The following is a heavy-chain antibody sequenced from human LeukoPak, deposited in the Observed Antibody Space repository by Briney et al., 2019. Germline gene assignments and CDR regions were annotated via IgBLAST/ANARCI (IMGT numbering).Heavy chain of an antibody. CDR2: ISYDGSNK. D-gene: IGHD2-21*02. V-gene: IGHV3-30*04. J-gene: IGHJ3*02. Sequence: GRSLRLSCAASGFTFSSYAMHWVRQAPGKGLEWVAVISYDGSNKYYADSVKGRFTISRDNSKNTLYLQMNSLRAEDTAVYYCARSGGDYAFDIGGQGTMATVS. CDR3: ARSGGDYAFDI. CDR1: GFTFSSYA.